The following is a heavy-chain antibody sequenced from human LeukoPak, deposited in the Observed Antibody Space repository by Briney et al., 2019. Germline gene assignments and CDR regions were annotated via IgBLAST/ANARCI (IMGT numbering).Heavy chain of an antibody. J-gene: IGHJ4*02. CDR1: GYTFTDYY. CDR2: INPNSGGT. V-gene: IGHV1-2*02. CDR3: ARDHSYYDSGSYSNVDY. Sequence: ASVKLSCKASGYTFTDYYMHWVRQAPGQGLEWMGWINPNSGGTNYAQKFRGRVTMTRDTSSSTAYMELSRLRSDDTAVYYCARDHSYYDSGSYSNVDYWGQGTLVTVSS. D-gene: IGHD3-10*01.